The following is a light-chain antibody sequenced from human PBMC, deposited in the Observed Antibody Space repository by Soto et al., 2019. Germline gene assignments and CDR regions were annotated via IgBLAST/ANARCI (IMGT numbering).Light chain of an antibody. J-gene: IGKJ1*01. CDR1: QSVSSY. CDR3: QQYNSYRT. CDR2: GAS. Sequence: EIVLTQSPVTLSLSPGERATLSCRASQSVSSYLAWYQQKPGQAPRLLIYGASTRATGIPARFSGSGSGTEFTLTISSLQPDDFATYYCQQYNSYRTFGQGTKVDIK. V-gene: IGKV3-15*01.